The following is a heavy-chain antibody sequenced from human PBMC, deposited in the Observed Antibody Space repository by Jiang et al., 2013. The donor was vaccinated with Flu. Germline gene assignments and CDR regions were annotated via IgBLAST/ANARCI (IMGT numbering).Heavy chain of an antibody. D-gene: IGHD3-3*01. CDR2: INPGGST. CDR1: GGSFSGYY. CDR3: ARARYDFWSGPVRFDP. J-gene: IGHJ5*02. Sequence: LLKPSETLSLTCAVYGGSFSGYYWSWIRQPPGKGLEWIGEINPGGSTNYNPSLKSRVTISVDTSKNQFSLKLNSVTAADTAVYHCARARYDFWSGPVRFDPWGHGTLVTVSS. V-gene: IGHV4-34*01.